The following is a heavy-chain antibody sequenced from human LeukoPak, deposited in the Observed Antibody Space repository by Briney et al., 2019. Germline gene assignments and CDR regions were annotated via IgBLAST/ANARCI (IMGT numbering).Heavy chain of an antibody. CDR3: ARRLGYSGYGYDY. CDR2: IYPGDSDT. J-gene: IGHJ4*02. CDR1: GYSFTSYW. Sequence: GESLKISCKGSGYSFTSYWIGWVRQMPGEGREWMGIIYPGDSDTRYSPSFQGQVTISADKSISTAYLQWSSLKASDTAMYYCARRLGYSGYGYDYWGQGTLVTVSS. V-gene: IGHV5-51*01. D-gene: IGHD5-12*01.